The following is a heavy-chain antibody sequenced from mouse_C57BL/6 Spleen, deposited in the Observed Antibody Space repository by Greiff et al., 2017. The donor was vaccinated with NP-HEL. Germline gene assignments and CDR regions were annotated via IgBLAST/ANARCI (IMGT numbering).Heavy chain of an antibody. V-gene: IGHV14-4*01. D-gene: IGHD2-3*01. J-gene: IGHJ3*01. CDR3: TFYDGYYRRFAY. CDR2: IDPENGDT. Sequence: VHVKQSGAELVRPGASVKLSCTASGFNIKDDYMHWVKQRPEQGLEWIGWIDPENGDTEYASKFQGKATITADTSSNTAYLQLSSLTSEDTAVYYCTFYDGYYRRFAYWGQGTLVTVSA. CDR1: GFNIKDDY.